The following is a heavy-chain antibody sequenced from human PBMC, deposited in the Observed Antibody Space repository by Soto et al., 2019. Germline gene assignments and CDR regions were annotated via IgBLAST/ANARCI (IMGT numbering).Heavy chain of an antibody. CDR1: GYTFTSYD. CDR2: MNPNSGNT. CDR3: ATNPLVATTFFDY. Sequence: ASVKVSCKASGYTFTSYDINWVRQATGQGLEWMGWMNPNSGNTGYAQKFQGRVTMTRNTSISTAYMELSSLRSEDTAVYYCATNPLVATTFFDYWGQGTLVTVSS. J-gene: IGHJ4*02. V-gene: IGHV1-8*01. D-gene: IGHD5-12*01.